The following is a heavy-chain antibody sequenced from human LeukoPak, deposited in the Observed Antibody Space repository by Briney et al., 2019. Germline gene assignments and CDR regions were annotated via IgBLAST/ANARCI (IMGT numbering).Heavy chain of an antibody. J-gene: IGHJ4*02. CDR2: IYTSGST. Sequence: SETLSLTCTVSGGSISSYYWSWLRQPPGKGLEWIGYIYTSGSTNYNPSLKSRVTISVDTSKNQFSLKLSSVTAADTAVYYCARQSDFWSGSGIFDYWGQGTLVTVSS. D-gene: IGHD3-3*01. CDR3: ARQSDFWSGSGIFDY. CDR1: GGSISSYY. V-gene: IGHV4-4*09.